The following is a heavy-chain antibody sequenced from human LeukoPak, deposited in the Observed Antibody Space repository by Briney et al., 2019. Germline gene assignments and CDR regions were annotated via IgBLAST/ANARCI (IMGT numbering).Heavy chain of an antibody. CDR3: AKGSGWELLGFYD. CDR1: GFTFRSFG. CDR2: VRNDGNKT. Sequence: GGSLRLSCAASGFTFRSFGMHWVRQAPGKGLEWVAFVRNDGNKTYYADSVRGRFTISRDNSKNTLFLQMNTLRPDDTAIYYCAKGSGWELLGFYDWGQGTLVTVSS. D-gene: IGHD1-26*01. V-gene: IGHV3-30*02. J-gene: IGHJ4*02.